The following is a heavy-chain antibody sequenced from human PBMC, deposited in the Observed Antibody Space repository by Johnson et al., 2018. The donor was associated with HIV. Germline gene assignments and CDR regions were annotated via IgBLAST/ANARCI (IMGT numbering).Heavy chain of an antibody. V-gene: IGHV3-7*04. CDR2: IKHDGSEK. CDR1: GFTFSGYW. CDR3: ARAIGNWDAFDI. D-gene: IGHD7-27*01. J-gene: IGHJ3*02. Sequence: VQLVESGGGLVQPGGSLRLSCAASGFTFSGYWMTWVRQAPGKGLEWVANIKHDGSEKYYVDSVTGRFIISRDNSKNSLYLQMNSLRAEDTAVYYCARAIGNWDAFDIWGQGTMVTVSS.